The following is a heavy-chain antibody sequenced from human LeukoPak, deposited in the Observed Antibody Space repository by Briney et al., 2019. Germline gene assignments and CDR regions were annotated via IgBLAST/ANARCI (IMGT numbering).Heavy chain of an antibody. Sequence: GGSLRLSCAASGFTFSSYAMSWVRQAPGKGLEWVSAISGSGGSTYYADSVKGRFTISRDNSKNTLYLQMNSLRAEDTAVYYCAKFRIAAAGSTTYSDYWGQGTLVTVSS. CDR2: ISGSGGST. V-gene: IGHV3-23*01. CDR1: GFTFSSYA. D-gene: IGHD6-13*01. CDR3: AKFRIAAAGSTTYSDY. J-gene: IGHJ4*02.